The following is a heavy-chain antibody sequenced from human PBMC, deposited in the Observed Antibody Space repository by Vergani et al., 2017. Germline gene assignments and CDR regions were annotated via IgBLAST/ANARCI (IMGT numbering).Heavy chain of an antibody. J-gene: IGHJ4*02. D-gene: IGHD3-16*01. CDR2: INHSGST. CDR1: GGSFSGYY. Sequence: QVQLQQWGAGLLKPSETLSLTCAVYGGSFSGYYWSWIRQPPGKGLEWIGEINHSGSTNYNPSLKSRVTISVDTSKNQFSLKLNSVTAADTAVYYCARALYGRRGTYDYWGQGTLVTVSS. V-gene: IGHV4-34*01. CDR3: ARALYGRRGTYDY.